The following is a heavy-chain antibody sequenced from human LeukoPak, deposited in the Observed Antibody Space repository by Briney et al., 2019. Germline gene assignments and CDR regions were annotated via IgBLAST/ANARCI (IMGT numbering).Heavy chain of an antibody. J-gene: IGHJ4*02. CDR1: ELTVSSDY. CDR3: ARHYHGSSWYNYFHY. CDR2: IYSGGGT. D-gene: IGHD6-13*01. Sequence: QPGGSLRLSCAASELTVSSDYMSWVRQAPGKGLEWVSTIYSGGGTYYADPVKGRFTISRDNSKNTLYLQMNSLRAEDTAVYYCARHYHGSSWYNYFHYWGQGTLVTVSS. V-gene: IGHV3-66*04.